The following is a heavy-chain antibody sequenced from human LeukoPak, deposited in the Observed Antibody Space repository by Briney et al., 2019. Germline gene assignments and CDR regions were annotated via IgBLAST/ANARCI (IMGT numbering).Heavy chain of an antibody. V-gene: IGHV3-30-3*01. J-gene: IGHJ4*02. D-gene: IGHD3-22*01. CDR1: GFTFSSYA. CDR3: ARDREDYSSGYFDY. CDR2: ISYDGSNR. Sequence: PGGSLRLSCAASGFTFSSYAMHWVRQAPGKGLEWVAVISYDGSNRYYADSVKGRFTISRDNTKNTLYLQMNSLRAEDKAVYYCARDREDYSSGYFDYWGQGTLVTVSS.